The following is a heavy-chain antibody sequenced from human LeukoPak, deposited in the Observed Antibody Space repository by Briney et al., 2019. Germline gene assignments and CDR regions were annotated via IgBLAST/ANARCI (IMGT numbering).Heavy chain of an antibody. CDR2: LSYDGKNI. J-gene: IGHJ3*02. Sequence: GRSLRLSCTASGFSFSDYAMHWVRQAPGKGLEWVAILSYDGKNIEYADSVKGRFTISRDNSKKALYLQMSSLRAEDTAVYYCARGIVGALDAFDIWGQGTMVTVSS. CDR1: GFSFSDYA. D-gene: IGHD1-26*01. CDR3: ARGIVGALDAFDI. V-gene: IGHV3-30*04.